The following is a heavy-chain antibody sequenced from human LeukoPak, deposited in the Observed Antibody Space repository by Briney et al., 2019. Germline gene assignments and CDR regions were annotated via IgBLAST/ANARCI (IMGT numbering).Heavy chain of an antibody. Sequence: GRSLRLSCAASGFTFSSYGMHWVRQAPGKGLEWVAVISYDGSNKYYADSVKGRFTISRDNSKNTLYLQMNSLRAEDTAVYYCARVRHLGDYYGMDVWGQGTTVTVSS. CDR1: GFTFSSYG. D-gene: IGHD2-15*01. V-gene: IGHV3-30*03. CDR3: ARVRHLGDYYGMDV. CDR2: ISYDGSNK. J-gene: IGHJ6*02.